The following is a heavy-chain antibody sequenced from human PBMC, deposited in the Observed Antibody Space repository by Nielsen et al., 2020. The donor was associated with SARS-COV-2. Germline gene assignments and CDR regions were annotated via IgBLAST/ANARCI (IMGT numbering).Heavy chain of an antibody. Sequence: ESLKISCAASGFTFSSYSMNWIRQSPGKGLEWVGEFTPSGGSKYNPSLESRVTILGDTSKKQVSLKMNSLSATDTAVYYCARGNFYYYYMDVWGKGTSVTVSS. J-gene: IGHJ6*03. V-gene: IGHV4-34*01. CDR2: FTPSGGS. CDR3: ARGNFYYYYMDV. CDR1: GFTFSSYS.